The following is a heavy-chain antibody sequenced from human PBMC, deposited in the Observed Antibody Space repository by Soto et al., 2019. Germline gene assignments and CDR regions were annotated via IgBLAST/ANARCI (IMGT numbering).Heavy chain of an antibody. J-gene: IGHJ4*02. V-gene: IGHV1-69*01. D-gene: IGHD2-2*01. CDR2: IIPIFGTA. CDR1: GGTFSSYA. CDR3: ASPTYCSSTSCYGGSFDY. Sequence: QVQLVQSGAEVKKPGSSVKVYCKASGGTFSSYAISWVRQAPGQGLEWMGGIIPIFGTANYAQKFQGRVTITADESTSTAYMELSSLRSEDTAVYYCASPTYCSSTSCYGGSFDYWGQGTLVTVSS.